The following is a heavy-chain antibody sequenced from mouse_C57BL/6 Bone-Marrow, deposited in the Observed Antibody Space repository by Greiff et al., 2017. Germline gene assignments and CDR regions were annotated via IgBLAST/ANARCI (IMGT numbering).Heavy chain of an antibody. V-gene: IGHV1-81*01. D-gene: IGHD1-1*01. J-gene: IGHJ3*01. CDR1: GYTFTSYG. Sequence: VQLQQSGAELARPGASVKLSCKASGYTFTSYGISWVKQRTGQGLEWIGEIYPRSGNTYYNEKFKGKATLTAEKSSSTAYMQLSSLTSEDSAVYFCAIYYYGSTFAYWGQGTLVTVSA. CDR2: IYPRSGNT. CDR3: AIYYYGSTFAY.